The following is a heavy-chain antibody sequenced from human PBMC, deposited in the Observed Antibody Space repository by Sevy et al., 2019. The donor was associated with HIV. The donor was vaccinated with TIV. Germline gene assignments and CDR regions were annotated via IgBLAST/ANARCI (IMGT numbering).Heavy chain of an antibody. D-gene: IGHD2-15*01. V-gene: IGHV3-30-3*01. J-gene: IGHJ4*02. CDR3: ARAGVEDY. CDR1: GFTFSSYA. Sequence: GGSLRLSCAASGFTFSSYAMHWVRQAPSKGLEWVAVISYDRSNKYYADSVKGRFTISRDNSKNTLYLQMNSLRAEDTAVYYCARAGVEDYWGQGTLVTVSS. CDR2: ISYDRSNK.